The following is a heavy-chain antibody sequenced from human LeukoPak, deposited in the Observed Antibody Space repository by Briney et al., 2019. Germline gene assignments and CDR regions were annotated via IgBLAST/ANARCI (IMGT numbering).Heavy chain of an antibody. CDR1: GFTVSSSY. CDR3: ARDRIVGPSDY. D-gene: IGHD1-26*01. V-gene: IGHV3-30*02. CDR2: IRYDGSNK. Sequence: GGSLRLSCAASGFTVSSSYMSWVRQAPGKGLEWVAFIRYDGSNKYYADSVKGRFTISRDNAKNSLYLQMNSLRAEDTAVYYCARDRIVGPSDYWGQGTLVTVSS. J-gene: IGHJ4*02.